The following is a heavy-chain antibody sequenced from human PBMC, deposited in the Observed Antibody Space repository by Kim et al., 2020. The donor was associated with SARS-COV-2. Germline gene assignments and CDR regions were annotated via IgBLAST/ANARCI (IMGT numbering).Heavy chain of an antibody. V-gene: IGHV4-39*01. J-gene: IGHJ4*02. Sequence: NPPLTSRVTISVHTSKNQFSLKLSSVTAADTAVYYCAQQGYSYGPNDYWGQGTLVTVSS. D-gene: IGHD5-18*01. CDR3: AQQGYSYGPNDY.